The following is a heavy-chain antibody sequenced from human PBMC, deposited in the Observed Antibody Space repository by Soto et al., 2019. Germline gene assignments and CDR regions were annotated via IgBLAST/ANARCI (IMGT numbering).Heavy chain of an antibody. CDR1: GFTFSDYY. D-gene: IGHD2-15*01. CDR3: AREYGGGTTYNRFDP. V-gene: IGHV3-11*01. J-gene: IGHJ5*02. CDR2: ISSSGGTI. Sequence: GGSLRLSCAASGFTFSDYYMSWIRQAPGKGLEWVSYISSSGGTIYFADSVKGRFTISRDNAKNSLYLQMNSLRAEDTAVYYCAREYGGGTTYNRFDPWGQGTLVTVSS.